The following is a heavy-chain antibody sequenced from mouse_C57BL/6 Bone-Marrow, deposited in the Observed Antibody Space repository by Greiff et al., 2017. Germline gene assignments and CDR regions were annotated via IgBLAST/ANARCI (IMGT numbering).Heavy chain of an antibody. Sequence: QVQLKESGPELVKPGASVKLSCKASGYTFTSYDINWVKQRPGQGLEWIGWIYPRDGSTKYNEKFKGKATLTVDTSSSTAYMGLQCLTSEDSAVYFCARLEFDGSSGDWYFDVWGTGTTVTVSS. J-gene: IGHJ1*03. CDR3: ARLEFDGSSGDWYFDV. V-gene: IGHV1-85*01. CDR1: GYTFTSYD. D-gene: IGHD1-1*01. CDR2: IYPRDGST.